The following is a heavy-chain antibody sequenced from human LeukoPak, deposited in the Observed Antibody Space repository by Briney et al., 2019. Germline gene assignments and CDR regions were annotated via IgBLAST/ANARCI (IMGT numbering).Heavy chain of an antibody. V-gene: IGHV4-38-2*02. CDR2: IYHSGSA. CDR1: GYSISTGYY. CDR3: VRDRELAY. J-gene: IGHJ4*02. D-gene: IGHD1-1*01. Sequence: SETLSLTCTVAGYSISTGYYWGWIRQPPGKGLEWIGNIYHSGSAYYNPSLQSRVTISVDTSKNQFSLKLNSVTAADTAVYFCVRDRELAYWGQGILVTVSS.